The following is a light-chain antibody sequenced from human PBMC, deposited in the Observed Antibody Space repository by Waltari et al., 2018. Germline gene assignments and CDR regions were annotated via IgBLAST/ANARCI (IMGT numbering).Light chain of an antibody. CDR3: HQRSDWGT. J-gene: IGKJ4*02. Sequence: EIVLTQSPATLSLSPGERATLSCRASQSISNYLAWYQQKRGQAPRLLLYNTTKRATGIPAMFSGSGSGTEFTPTISSLEPEDFAVYYCHQRSDWGTFGGGTKVEI. V-gene: IGKV3-11*01. CDR1: QSISNY. CDR2: NTT.